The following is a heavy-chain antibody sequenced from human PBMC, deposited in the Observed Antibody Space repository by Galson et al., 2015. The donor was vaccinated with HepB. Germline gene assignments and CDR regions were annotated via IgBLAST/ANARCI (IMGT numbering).Heavy chain of an antibody. J-gene: IGHJ4*02. V-gene: IGHV4-59*08. CDR1: GGSISSYY. D-gene: IGHD6-19*01. CDR2: IYYSGST. Sequence: ETLSLTCTVSGGSISSYYWSWIRQPPGKGLEWIGYIYYSGSTNYNPSLKSRVTISVDTSKNQFSLKLSSVTAADTAVYYCARLSSSGWYLDYWGQGTLVTVSS. CDR3: ARLSSSGWYLDY.